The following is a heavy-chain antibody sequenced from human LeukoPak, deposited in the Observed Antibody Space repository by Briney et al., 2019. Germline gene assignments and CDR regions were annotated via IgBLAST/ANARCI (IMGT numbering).Heavy chain of an antibody. CDR3: ARGSGERITGTPANYYMDV. CDR2: ISYAGSDK. V-gene: IGHV3-30-3*01. J-gene: IGHJ6*03. Sequence: GGSLRLSCAASGFSFSSYAMHWVRQAPGKGLEWAAVISYAGSDKYYADSGKGRFTISRDNSKNTLYLQMNSLRAEDTAVYYCARGSGERITGTPANYYMDVWGKGTTVTVSS. D-gene: IGHD1-20*01. CDR1: GFSFSSYA.